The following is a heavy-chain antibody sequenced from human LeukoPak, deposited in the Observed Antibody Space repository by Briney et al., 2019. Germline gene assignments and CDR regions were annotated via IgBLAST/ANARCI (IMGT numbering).Heavy chain of an antibody. CDR1: GYSFAIYW. J-gene: IGHJ4*02. V-gene: IGHV5-51*01. CDR3: ARPTPEYYFHSGTYGLDY. D-gene: IGHD3-10*01. CDR2: IYPGGSDT. Sequence: GESLTISCKATGYSFAIYWIGWVRQMPGKGLEWMGIIYPGGSDTKYSPSFEGQVTMSADKSINTAYLQWNSLKASDTAIYYCARPTPEYYFHSGTYGLDYWGQGTQVIVSP.